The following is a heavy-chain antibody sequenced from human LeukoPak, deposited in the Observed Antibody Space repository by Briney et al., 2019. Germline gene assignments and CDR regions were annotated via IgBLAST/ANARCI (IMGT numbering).Heavy chain of an antibody. V-gene: IGHV1-69*05. CDR3: ADMTTYYYDSSGYNNWFDP. D-gene: IGHD3-22*01. Sequence: GAPVKVSCKASGGTFSSYAISWVRQAPGQGLEWMGGIIPIFGTANYAQKFQGRVTITTDESTSTAYMELSSLRSEDTAVYYCADMTTYYYDSSGYNNWFDPWGQGTLVTVSS. J-gene: IGHJ5*02. CDR2: IIPIFGTA. CDR1: GGTFSSYA.